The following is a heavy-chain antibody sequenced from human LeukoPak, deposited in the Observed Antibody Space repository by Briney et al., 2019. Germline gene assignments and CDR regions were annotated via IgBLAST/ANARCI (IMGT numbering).Heavy chain of an antibody. V-gene: IGHV1-69*06. CDR1: GGTFSSYA. D-gene: IGHD6-19*01. CDR2: IIPIFGTA. Sequence: GAPVKVSCKASGGTFSSYAISWVRQAPGQGLEWMGGIIPIFGTANYAQKFQGRVTITADKSTSTAYMELSSLRSEDTAVYYCARGSSGWYYFDYWGQGTLVTVSS. J-gene: IGHJ4*02. CDR3: ARGSSGWYYFDY.